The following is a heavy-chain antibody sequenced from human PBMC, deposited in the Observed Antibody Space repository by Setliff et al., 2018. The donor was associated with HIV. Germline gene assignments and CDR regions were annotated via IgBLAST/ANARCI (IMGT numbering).Heavy chain of an antibody. Sequence: PSETLSLTCTVSGGSISRHYWSWIRQPPGKGLEWIGSIYYSGSTNCNPSLKSRVTISVDTSKNQFSLKLSSVTAADTAVYYCARYYGSGSYYPWGQGTLVTVSS. D-gene: IGHD3-10*01. CDR3: ARYYGSGSYYP. CDR1: GGSISRHY. V-gene: IGHV4-59*11. J-gene: IGHJ5*02. CDR2: IYYSGST.